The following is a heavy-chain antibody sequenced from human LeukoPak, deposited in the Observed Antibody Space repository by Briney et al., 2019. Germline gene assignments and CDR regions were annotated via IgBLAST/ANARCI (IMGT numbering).Heavy chain of an antibody. V-gene: IGHV3-21*01. CDR3: ARYPEPEYGSSGPGFDY. CDR1: GSTFSSYR. J-gene: IGHJ4*02. D-gene: IGHD6-13*01. Sequence: PGGPLSLFCAASGSTFSSYRMNWVPEAPGKAMECVSPISSSCTHILYADSEKPRLTISRDNAKNSLYLQMSSLRAEDTAVYYCARYPEPEYGSSGPGFDYWGQGTLVTVSS. CDR2: ISSSCTHI.